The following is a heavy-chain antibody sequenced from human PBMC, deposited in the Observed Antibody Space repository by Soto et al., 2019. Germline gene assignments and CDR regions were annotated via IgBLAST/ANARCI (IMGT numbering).Heavy chain of an antibody. D-gene: IGHD3-22*01. CDR3: ARGPPHYYDSSGYYYQDY. CDR1: GGSIISGDYY. CDR2: IYYSGST. Sequence: SETLSLTCTFSGGSIISGDYYWSWIRQPPGKGLEWIGYIYYSGSTYYNPSLKSRVTISVDTSKNQFSLKLSSVTAADTAVYYCARGPPHYYDSSGYYYQDYWGQGTLVTVSS. V-gene: IGHV4-30-4*01. J-gene: IGHJ4*02.